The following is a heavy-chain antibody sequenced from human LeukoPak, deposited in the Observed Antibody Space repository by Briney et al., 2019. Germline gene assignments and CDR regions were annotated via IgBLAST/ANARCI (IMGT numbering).Heavy chain of an antibody. V-gene: IGHV4-39*07. CDR1: GGSLSSSSYY. CDR2: TYYSGST. Sequence: PSETLSLTCTVSGGSLSSSSYYWGWIRQPPGKGLEWFGSTYYSGSTYYNPSLKSRVTISVDTSKNQFSLKLSSVTAADTAVYYCARVDQARGVYSKSVEDYYYYMDVWGKGTTVTISS. CDR3: ARVDQARGVYSKSVEDYYYYMDV. J-gene: IGHJ6*03. D-gene: IGHD4-11*01.